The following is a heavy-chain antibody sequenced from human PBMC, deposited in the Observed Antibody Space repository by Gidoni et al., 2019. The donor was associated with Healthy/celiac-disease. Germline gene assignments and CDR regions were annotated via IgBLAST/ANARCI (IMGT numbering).Heavy chain of an antibody. Sequence: QVQLQESGPGLVKPSQTLSLTCTVSGGSISSGGYHWSWIRQHPGKGLEWIGYIYYSGSTYYNPSLKSRVTISVDTSKNQFSLKLSSVTAADTAVYYCANGGFGELLNHWGQGTLVTVSS. CDR2: IYYSGST. J-gene: IGHJ5*02. CDR3: ANGGFGELLNH. D-gene: IGHD3-10*01. V-gene: IGHV4-31*03. CDR1: GGSISSGGYH.